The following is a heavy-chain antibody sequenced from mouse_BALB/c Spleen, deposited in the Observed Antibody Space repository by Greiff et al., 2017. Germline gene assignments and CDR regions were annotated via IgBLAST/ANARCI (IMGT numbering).Heavy chain of an antibody. CDR3: ARGRRGYDGYAMDY. D-gene: IGHD2-2*01. Sequence: VQLQQSGPELVKPGASVKISCKASGYTFTDYNMHWVKQSHGKSLEWIGYIYPYNGGTGYNQKFKSKATLTVDNSSSTAYMELRSLTSEDSAVYYCARGRRGYDGYAMDYWGQGTSVTVSS. CDR1: GYTFTDYN. J-gene: IGHJ4*01. V-gene: IGHV1S29*02. CDR2: IYPYNGGT.